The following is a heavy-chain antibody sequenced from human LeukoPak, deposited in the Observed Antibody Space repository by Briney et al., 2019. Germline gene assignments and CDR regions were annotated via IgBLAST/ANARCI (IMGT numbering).Heavy chain of an antibody. CDR2: IYSGGST. J-gene: IGHJ4*02. CDR3: ARGRIQLWSLDY. V-gene: IGHV3-66*01. CDR1: GFTVSSNY. Sequence: PGGSLRLSCAASGFTVSSNYMSWVRQAPGKGLEWVSVIYSGGSTYYADSVKGRFTISRDNAKNSLYLQMNSLRAEDTAVYYCARGRIQLWSLDYWGQGTLVTVSS. D-gene: IGHD5-18*01.